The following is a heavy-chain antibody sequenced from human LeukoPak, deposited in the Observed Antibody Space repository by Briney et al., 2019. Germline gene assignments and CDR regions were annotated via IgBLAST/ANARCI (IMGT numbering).Heavy chain of an antibody. Sequence: VGSLRLSCAASGFTFSSYAMSWGCQAPGKGLEWVSVISGSGGTTYSADSVRGRFTISRNNSKNTLFLQMNSLRADDTAAYYCARERGNNGGNTNGYFDYWGQGTLVTVSS. D-gene: IGHD4-23*01. J-gene: IGHJ4*02. CDR1: GFTFSSYA. CDR2: ISGSGGTT. V-gene: IGHV3-23*01. CDR3: ARERGNNGGNTNGYFDY.